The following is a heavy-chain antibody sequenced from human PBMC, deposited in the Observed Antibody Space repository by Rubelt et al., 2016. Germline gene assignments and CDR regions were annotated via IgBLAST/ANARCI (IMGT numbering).Heavy chain of an antibody. Sequence: QLQLQESGPGLVKPSETLSLTCTVSGGSISSSSYYWGWIRQPPGKGLEWIGSIYYSGSTYYNPSRKRRVPLSVDTSKNQFSLKLSSVAAADTAVYYCARGLGPVVAAVNWFDPWGQGTLVTVSS. CDR2: IYYSGST. CDR1: GGSISSSSYY. D-gene: IGHD2-15*01. V-gene: IGHV4-39*01. J-gene: IGHJ5*02. CDR3: ARGLGPVVAAVNWFDP.